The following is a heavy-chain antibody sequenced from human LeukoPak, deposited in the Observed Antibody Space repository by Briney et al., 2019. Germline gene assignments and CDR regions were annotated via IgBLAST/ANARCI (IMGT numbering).Heavy chain of an antibody. V-gene: IGHV3-74*01. Sequence: GGSLRLSCAASGFTFSSYWMHWVRQAPGKGLVWVSRIKTDGSDTSYADSVKGRFTISRDNAKNTLYSQMNSMSAEDTAVYYCARGGSSGCLDYWGQGTLVTVSS. CDR1: GFTFSSYW. D-gene: IGHD6-19*01. J-gene: IGHJ4*02. CDR3: ARGGSSGCLDY. CDR2: IKTDGSDT.